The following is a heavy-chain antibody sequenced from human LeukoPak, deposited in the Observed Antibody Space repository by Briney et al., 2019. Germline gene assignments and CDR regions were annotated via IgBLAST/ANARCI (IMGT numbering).Heavy chain of an antibody. CDR3: ARALRNYYDSSGTSVAFDI. CDR2: IIPIFGTA. D-gene: IGHD3-22*01. CDR1: GGTFSSYA. J-gene: IGHJ3*02. V-gene: IGHV1-69*13. Sequence: PVKVSCKASGGTFSSYAISWVRQAPGQGLEWMGGIIPIFGTANYAQKFQGRVTITADESTSTAYMELSSLRSEDTAVYYCARALRNYYDSSGTSVAFDIWGQGTMVTVSS.